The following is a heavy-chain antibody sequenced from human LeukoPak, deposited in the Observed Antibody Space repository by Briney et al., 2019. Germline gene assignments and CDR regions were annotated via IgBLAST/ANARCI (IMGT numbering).Heavy chain of an antibody. D-gene: IGHD2-8*01. V-gene: IGHV3-7*01. CDR1: GFTFSNYW. CDR3: ARDGVPLGGAFDI. CDR2: IQQHGSET. Sequence: PGGSLRLSCEGSGFTFSNYWMSWVRQAPGKGLEWVANIQQHGSETYYGDSVKGRFTISRDNSKNTLYLQMNSLRAEDTAVYYCARDGVPLGGAFDIWGQGTMVSVSS. J-gene: IGHJ3*02.